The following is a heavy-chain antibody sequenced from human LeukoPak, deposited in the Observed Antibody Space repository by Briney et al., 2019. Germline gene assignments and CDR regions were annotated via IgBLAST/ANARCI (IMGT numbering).Heavy chain of an antibody. D-gene: IGHD6-13*01. Sequence: GGSLRLSCVASGFTFSTSGMHWVRQSPGKGLDWVAFIRNDGNKYNYAESVKGRFTISRDNSKNTLYLQMNSLRAEDTAVYYCARSTIPGSSWYQSVRHYYFDYWGQGTLVTVSS. CDR1: GFTFSTSG. CDR3: ARSTIPGSSWYQSVRHYYFDY. CDR2: IRNDGNKY. V-gene: IGHV3-30*02. J-gene: IGHJ4*02.